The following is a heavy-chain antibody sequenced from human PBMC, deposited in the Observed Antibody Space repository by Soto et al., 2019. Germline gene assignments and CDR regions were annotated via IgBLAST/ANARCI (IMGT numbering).Heavy chain of an antibody. V-gene: IGHV4-4*02. Sequence: PSETLSLPCAVYGGSISSNKWLSWFLQPPGKGLEWIGEIYHSGSTNYNPSLKSRVTISLDKSKNQFSLKLTSVTAADSAVYYCARDDHIVVVPTSLGAMDVWGQGTTVTVSS. CDR2: IYHSGST. CDR3: ARDDHIVVVPTSLGAMDV. J-gene: IGHJ6*02. CDR1: GGSISSNKW. D-gene: IGHD2-2*01.